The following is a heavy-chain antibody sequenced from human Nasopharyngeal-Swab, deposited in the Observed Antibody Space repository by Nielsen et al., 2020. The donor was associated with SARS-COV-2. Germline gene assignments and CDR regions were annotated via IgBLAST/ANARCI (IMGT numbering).Heavy chain of an antibody. J-gene: IGHJ5*02. V-gene: IGHV1-46*01. Sequence: ASVKVSCKASGYTFTSYYMHWVRQAPGQGLEWMGIINPSGGSTSYAQKFQGRVTMTRDTSTSTAYMELSSLRSEDTAVYYCARRRGLSHSSSWYFTAPFDPWGQGTLVTVSS. CDR3: ARRRGLSHSSSWYFTAPFDP. D-gene: IGHD6-13*01. CDR1: GYTFTSYY. CDR2: INPSGGST.